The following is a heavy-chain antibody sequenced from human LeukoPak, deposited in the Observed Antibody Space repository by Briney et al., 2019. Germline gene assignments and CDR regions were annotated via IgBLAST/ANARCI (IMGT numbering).Heavy chain of an antibody. D-gene: IGHD3-16*01. Sequence: PGRSLRLSCAASGFTFSSYGMHWVRQAPGKGLEWVAVISYDGNNKYYSDSMKGRFTISRDNSKNTLYLQMASLRSEDTAVYYCARKGGLTGDFDYWGQGTLVTVSS. CDR2: ISYDGNNK. J-gene: IGHJ4*02. V-gene: IGHV3-30*03. CDR1: GFTFSSYG. CDR3: ARKGGLTGDFDY.